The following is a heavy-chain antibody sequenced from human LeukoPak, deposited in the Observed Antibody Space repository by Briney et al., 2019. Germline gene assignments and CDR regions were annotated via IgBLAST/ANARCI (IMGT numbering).Heavy chain of an antibody. Sequence: GGSLRLPCAASGFTFSSYGLTWVGKGPGKGLGGVGNIKFVGDVEYYVDSLKGRFTISRDNASNSLYFHLTSLKVEDTAVYYCKSGVAAHGGFDNWGQGTL. V-gene: IGHV3-7*01. D-gene: IGHD2-15*01. CDR3: KSGVAAHGGFDN. J-gene: IGHJ4*01. CDR1: GFTFSSYG. CDR2: IKFVGDVE.